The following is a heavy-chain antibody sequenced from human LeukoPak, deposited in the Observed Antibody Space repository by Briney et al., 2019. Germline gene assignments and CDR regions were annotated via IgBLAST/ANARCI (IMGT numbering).Heavy chain of an antibody. CDR3: ARQQLRYYYYYYMGV. Sequence: SETLSLTCAVYGGSFSAYYWSWIRQPPGKGLEWIGEINHSGSTNYNPSLKSRVTISVDTSKNQFSLKLSSVTAADTAVYYCARQQLRYYYYYYMGVWGKGTTVTVSS. CDR2: INHSGST. V-gene: IGHV4-34*01. J-gene: IGHJ6*03. D-gene: IGHD6-13*01. CDR1: GGSFSAYY.